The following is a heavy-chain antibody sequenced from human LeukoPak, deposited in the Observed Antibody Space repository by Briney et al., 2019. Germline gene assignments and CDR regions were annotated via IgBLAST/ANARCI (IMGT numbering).Heavy chain of an antibody. V-gene: IGHV3-23*01. CDR2: ISGSGGST. D-gene: IGHD1-14*01. CDR3: ARKGPKFDAFDI. CDR1: GFTFSSYA. Sequence: GGSLRLSCAASGFTFSSYAMSWVRQAPGKGLEWVSAISGSGGSTYYADSVKGRFTISGDNSKNTLYLQMNSLRAEDTAVYYCARKGPKFDAFDIWGQGTMVTVSS. J-gene: IGHJ3*02.